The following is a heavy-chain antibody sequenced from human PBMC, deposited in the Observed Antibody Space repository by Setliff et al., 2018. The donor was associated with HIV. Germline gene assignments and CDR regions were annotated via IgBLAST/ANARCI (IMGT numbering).Heavy chain of an antibody. CDR1: GYSFTSYW. CDR2: IHPGASNT. D-gene: IGHD1-20*01. J-gene: IGHJ6*02. Sequence: PGEALKISCKGSGYSFTSYWIGWVRQMPGKGLEWMGIIHPGASNTRYSPSFQGQVTISADKSISTAYLQWSSLKASDTAMYYGAGSITVAAGRSHYYYAMDVWGQGTTVTVPS. V-gene: IGHV5-51*01. CDR3: AGSITVAAGRSHYYYAMDV.